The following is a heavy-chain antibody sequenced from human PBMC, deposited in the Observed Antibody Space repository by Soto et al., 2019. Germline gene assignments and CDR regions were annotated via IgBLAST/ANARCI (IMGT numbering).Heavy chain of an antibody. Sequence: GGSLRLSCEASGFTFDDYVMHWVRQRPGEGLEWVAGISWNTGDIGYANSVRGRFTISRDNSKNTLYVQMNSLRAEDTAIYYCARKGPPRDAFDIWGQGTMVTVS. CDR1: GFTFDDYV. CDR2: ISWNTGDI. CDR3: ARKGPPRDAFDI. J-gene: IGHJ3*02. V-gene: IGHV3-9*01.